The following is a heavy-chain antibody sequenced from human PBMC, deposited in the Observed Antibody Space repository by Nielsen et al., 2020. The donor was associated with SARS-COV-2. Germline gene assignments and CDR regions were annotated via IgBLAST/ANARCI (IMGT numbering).Heavy chain of an antibody. J-gene: IGHJ4*02. CDR2: ISSSSSYI. D-gene: IGHD3-10*01. Sequence: GGSLRLSCAASGFTFSSYEMNWVRQAPGKGLEWVSYISSSSSYIYYADSVKGRFTISRDNAKNSLYLQMNSLRAEDTAVYYCARDLTYYGSGSYFDYWGQGTLVTVSS. CDR1: GFTFSSYE. CDR3: ARDLTYYGSGSYFDY. V-gene: IGHV3-21*05.